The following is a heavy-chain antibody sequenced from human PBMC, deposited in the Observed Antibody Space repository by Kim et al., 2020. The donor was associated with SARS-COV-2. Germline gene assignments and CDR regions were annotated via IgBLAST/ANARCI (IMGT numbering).Heavy chain of an antibody. D-gene: IGHD2-15*01. J-gene: IGHJ4*02. V-gene: IGHV4-59*01. CDR3: TRGFLHDYGNGGYFDY. CDR1: GGSISSYI. Sequence: SETLSLTCTVSGGSISSYIWSWIRQPPGKRLEWIGYTHSSGSTKYNPSLESRVTMSLDTSGTQFSLILTSVTAADTALYYCTRGFLHDYGNGGYFDYWAERTLVTVSS. CDR2: THSSGST.